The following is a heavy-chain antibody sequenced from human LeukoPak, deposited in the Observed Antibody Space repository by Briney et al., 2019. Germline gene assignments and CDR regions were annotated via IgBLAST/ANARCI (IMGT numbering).Heavy chain of an antibody. CDR1: GYSFINYW. Sequence: HGESLKISCKGSGYSFINYWIGWVRQMPGKGLEWMGIIYPGDSDTRYSPSFQGQVTISVDKSINTAYLQWSSLKASDTAMYYCARQDGMAYYYLDNWGQGTLVTVSS. CDR2: IYPGDSDT. CDR3: ARQDGMAYYYLDN. D-gene: IGHD2-21*01. J-gene: IGHJ4*02. V-gene: IGHV5-51*01.